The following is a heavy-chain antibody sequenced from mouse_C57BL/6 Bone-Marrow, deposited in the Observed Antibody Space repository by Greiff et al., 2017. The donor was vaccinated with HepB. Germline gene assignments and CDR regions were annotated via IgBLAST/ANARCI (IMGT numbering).Heavy chain of an antibody. CDR2: ISSGSSTI. V-gene: IGHV5-17*01. Sequence: EVKLVESGGGLVKPGGSLKLSCAASGFTFSDYGMHWVRQAPEKGLEWVAYISSGSSTIYYADTVKGRFTISRDNAKNTLFLQMTSLRSEDTAMYYCARPSVVANYVDYWGQGTTLTVSS. CDR1: GFTFSDYG. D-gene: IGHD1-1*01. J-gene: IGHJ2*01. CDR3: ARPSVVANYVDY.